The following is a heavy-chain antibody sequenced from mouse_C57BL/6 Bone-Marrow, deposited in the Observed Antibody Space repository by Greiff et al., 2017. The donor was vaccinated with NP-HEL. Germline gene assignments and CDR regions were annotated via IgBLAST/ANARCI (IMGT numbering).Heavy chain of an antibody. CDR1: GYTFTSYW. CDR2: IYPGNSDT. Sequence: EVQLQQSGTVLARPGASVKMSCKTSGYTFTSYWMHWVKQRPGQGLEWIGAIYPGNSDTSYNQKFKGKATLTAVTSASTAYMELSSLTNEDSAVYYCTYGNYYYAMDYWGQGTSVTVSS. V-gene: IGHV1-5*01. CDR3: TYGNYYYAMDY. J-gene: IGHJ4*01. D-gene: IGHD2-1*01.